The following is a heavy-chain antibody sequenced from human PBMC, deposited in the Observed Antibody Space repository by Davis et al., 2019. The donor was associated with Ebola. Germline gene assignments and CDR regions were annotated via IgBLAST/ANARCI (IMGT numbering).Heavy chain of an antibody. CDR3: ARDFDGGNYYFDY. D-gene: IGHD3-9*01. CDR2: IIPIFDAP. J-gene: IGHJ4*02. Sequence: SVKVSCKTSGGSFSSHPISWVRQAPRQGLEWMGGIIPIFDAPHYAQKFQGRITITADASTSTAYMELSSLRSEDTATYFCARDFDGGNYYFDYWGPGTPVTVAS. CDR1: GGSFSSHP. V-gene: IGHV1-69*13.